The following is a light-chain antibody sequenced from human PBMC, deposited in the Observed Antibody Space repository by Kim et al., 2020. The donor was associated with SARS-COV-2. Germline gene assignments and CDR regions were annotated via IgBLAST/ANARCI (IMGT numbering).Light chain of an antibody. J-gene: IGLJ3*02. CDR3: QSYDSSLSGPWV. Sequence: VTISCTGSSSNLGAGYEVHWYQQLPGTAPNLLIYSNTNRPPGVPDRFSGSKSGTSASLAITGLQAEDEADYYCQSYDSSLSGPWVFGGGTQLTVL. CDR1: SSNLGAGYE. CDR2: SNT. V-gene: IGLV1-40*01.